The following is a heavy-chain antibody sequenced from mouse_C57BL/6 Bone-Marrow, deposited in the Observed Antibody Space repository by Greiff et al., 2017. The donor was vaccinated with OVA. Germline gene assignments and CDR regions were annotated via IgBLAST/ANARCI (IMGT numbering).Heavy chain of an antibody. D-gene: IGHD1-1*01. CDR2: INPNNGGT. V-gene: IGHV1-26*01. J-gene: IGHJ3*01. CDR1: GYTFTDYY. Sequence: EVQLQQSGPELVKPGASVKISCKASGYTFTDYYMNWVKQSHGKSLEWLGDINPNNGGTSYNQKFKGKATLTVDKSSSPAYMELRSLTSDDSAVYYGAREIYYYGSSLSGLAYWGQGTLVTVSA. CDR3: AREIYYYGSSLSGLAY.